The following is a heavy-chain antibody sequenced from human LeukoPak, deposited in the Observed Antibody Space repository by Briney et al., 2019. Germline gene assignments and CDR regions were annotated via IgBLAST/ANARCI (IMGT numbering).Heavy chain of an antibody. J-gene: IGHJ4*02. CDR3: ARDPEAIGYYYGSGSYYIDY. CDR2: IYHSGST. CDR1: GGSISSYY. V-gene: IGHV4-38-2*02. Sequence: PSETLSLTCTVSGGSISSYYWSWIRQPPGKGLEWIGSIYHSGSTYYNPSLKSRVTISVDTSKNQFSLKLSSVTAADTAVYYCARDPEAIGYYYGSGSYYIDYWGQGTLVTVSS. D-gene: IGHD3-10*01.